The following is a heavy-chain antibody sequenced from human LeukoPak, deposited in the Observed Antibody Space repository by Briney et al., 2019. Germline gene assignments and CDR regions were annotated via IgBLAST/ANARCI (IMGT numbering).Heavy chain of an antibody. CDR2: ISSSSSYI. CDR3: ARDRWYYGSGSYSGFDY. CDR1: GFTFSSYS. V-gene: IGHV3-21*01. J-gene: IGHJ4*02. Sequence: PGGSLRLSCAASGFTFSSYSMNWVRQAPGRGLEWVSSISSSSSYIYYADSVKGRFTISRDNAKNSLYLQMNSLRAEDTAVYYCARDRWYYGSGSYSGFDYWGQGTLVTVSS. D-gene: IGHD3-10*01.